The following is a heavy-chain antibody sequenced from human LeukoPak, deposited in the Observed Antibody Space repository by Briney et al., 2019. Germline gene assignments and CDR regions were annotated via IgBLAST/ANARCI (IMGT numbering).Heavy chain of an antibody. CDR3: AKDSMPFDY. CDR1: GGSISSYY. Sequence: PSETLSLTCTVSGGSISSYYWSWIRQPPGKGLEWVSAISGSGGSTYYADSVKGRFTISRDNSKNTLYLQMNSLRAEDTAVYYCAKDSMPFDYWGQGTLVTVSS. J-gene: IGHJ4*02. D-gene: IGHD2-2*01. V-gene: IGHV3-23*01. CDR2: ISGSGGST.